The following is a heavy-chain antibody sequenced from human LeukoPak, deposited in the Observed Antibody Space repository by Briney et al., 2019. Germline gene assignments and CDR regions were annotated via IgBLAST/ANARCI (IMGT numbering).Heavy chain of an antibody. V-gene: IGHV3-74*01. CDR3: ARALGDI. CDR2: INGDGSST. J-gene: IGHJ4*02. CDR1: GFTFSSYW. Sequence: GGSLRLSCAASGFTFSSYWMHWVRQAPGKGLVWVSRINGDGSSTSYGDSVKGRFTISRDNAKNTLYLQMNGLRVEDTAVYYCARALGDIRGQGTLVTVSS.